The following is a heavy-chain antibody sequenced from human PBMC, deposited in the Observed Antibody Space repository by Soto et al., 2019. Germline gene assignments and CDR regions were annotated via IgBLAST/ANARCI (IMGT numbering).Heavy chain of an antibody. J-gene: IGHJ4*02. V-gene: IGHV1-69*13. CDR1: GGTFSSYA. CDR2: IIPIFGTA. D-gene: IGHD2-15*01. Sequence: SVKVSCKASGGTFSSYAISWVRQAPGQGLEWMGGIIPIFGTANYAQKFQGRVTITADESTSTAYMELSSLRSEDTAVYYCARDAGSRYCSGGSCYSPPDYWGQGTLVTVSS. CDR3: ARDAGSRYCSGGSCYSPPDY.